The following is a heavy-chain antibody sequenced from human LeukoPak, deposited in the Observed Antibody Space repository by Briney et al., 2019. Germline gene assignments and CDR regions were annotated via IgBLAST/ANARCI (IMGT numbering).Heavy chain of an antibody. CDR2: IKQDGSEK. J-gene: IGHJ4*02. D-gene: IGHD5-18*01. CDR3: ARDRRGGYSYGYLDF. V-gene: IGHV3-7*01. Sequence: GGSLRLSCAASGFTFSSYWMSWVRQPPGKGLEWVANIKQDGSEKYYVDSVKGRFTISRDNAKNSLYLQMNSLIAEDTAVYYCARDRRGGYSYGYLDFWGRGPLVTVSS. CDR1: GFTFSSYW.